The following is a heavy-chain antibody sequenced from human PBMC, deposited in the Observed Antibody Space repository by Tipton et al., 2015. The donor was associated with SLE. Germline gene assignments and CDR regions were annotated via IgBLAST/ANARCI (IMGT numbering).Heavy chain of an antibody. D-gene: IGHD3-3*01. V-gene: IGHV4-61*02. CDR3: ARAYQGFWSGYVAIYNYMDV. CDR2: IYSSGST. CDR1: GGSVSSGNYY. J-gene: IGHJ6*03. Sequence: TLSLTCTVSGGSVSSGNYYWSWIRQPAGKGLEWIGRIYSSGSTNYNPSPQSRVTLSVDASTNQFSLRLSSVTAADTAVYYCARAYQGFWSGYVAIYNYMDVWGKGTTVTVSS.